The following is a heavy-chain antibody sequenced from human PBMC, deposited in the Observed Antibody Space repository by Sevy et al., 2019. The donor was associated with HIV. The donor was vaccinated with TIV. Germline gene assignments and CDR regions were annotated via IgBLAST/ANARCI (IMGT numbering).Heavy chain of an antibody. Sequence: GGSLRLSCAASGFTVSSNYMSWVRQAPGKGLEWVSVIYSGGSTYYADSVKGRFTISRDNSKNSLYLQMNSLRVEDTAVYYCARVSGDYYHMDVWGPGTTVTVSS. V-gene: IGHV3-53*01. J-gene: IGHJ6*02. CDR2: IYSGGST. CDR1: GFTVSSNY. CDR3: ARVSGDYYHMDV.